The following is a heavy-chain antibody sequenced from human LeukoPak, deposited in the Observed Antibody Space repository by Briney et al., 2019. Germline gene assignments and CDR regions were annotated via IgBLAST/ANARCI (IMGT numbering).Heavy chain of an antibody. V-gene: IGHV3-30*04. J-gene: IGHJ6*02. D-gene: IGHD1-26*01. CDR2: ISYDGSNK. CDR3: ARVSRSYGYYYYYGMDV. Sequence: GSLRLSCAASGFTFSSYAMHWVRQAPGKGLEWVAVISYDGSNKYYADSVKGRFTISRDNSKNTLYLQMNSLRAEDTAVYYCARVSRSYGYYYYYGMDVWGQGTTVTVSS. CDR1: GFTFSSYA.